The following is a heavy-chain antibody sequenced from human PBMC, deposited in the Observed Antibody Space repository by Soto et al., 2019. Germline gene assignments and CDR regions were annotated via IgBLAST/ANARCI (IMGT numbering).Heavy chain of an antibody. V-gene: IGHV4-31*01. J-gene: IGHJ3*02. CDR3: GRFYMVRGVMGAFHI. D-gene: IGHD3-10*01. CDR2: IYYIGSP. CDR1: GGSISSGGYY. Sequence: QVQLQESGPGLVKPSQTLSLTCTVSGGSISSGGYYWSWIRQPPGKGLEWIGYIYYIGSPYYNPSLKITVAISVVTSKSQFSLPLSSVTAAVTAVYYCGRFYMVRGVMGAFHIWVQGTMDTVSS.